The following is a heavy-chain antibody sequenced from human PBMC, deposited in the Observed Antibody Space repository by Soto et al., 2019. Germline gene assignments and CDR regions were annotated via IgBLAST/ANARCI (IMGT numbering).Heavy chain of an antibody. CDR3: ARARWFDAFDI. J-gene: IGHJ3*02. Sequence: VAVIWYDGSNKYYADSVKGRFTISRENSKNTLYLQMNSLRAEDTAVYYCARARWFDAFDIWGQGTMVTVSS. CDR2: IWYDGSNK. D-gene: IGHD2-15*01. V-gene: IGHV3-33*01.